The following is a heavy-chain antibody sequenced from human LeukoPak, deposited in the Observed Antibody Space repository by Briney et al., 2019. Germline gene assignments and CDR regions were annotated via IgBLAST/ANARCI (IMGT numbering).Heavy chain of an antibody. Sequence: ASVKVSRKASGYTFTGYYMHWVRQAPGQGLEWMGWINPNSGGTNYAQKFQGRVTMTRDTSISTVYMELSRLRSDDTAVYYCASAHGSSTAVARYWGQGTLVTDSS. D-gene: IGHD6-19*01. V-gene: IGHV1-2*02. J-gene: IGHJ4*02. CDR1: GYTFTGYY. CDR3: ASAHGSSTAVARY. CDR2: INPNSGGT.